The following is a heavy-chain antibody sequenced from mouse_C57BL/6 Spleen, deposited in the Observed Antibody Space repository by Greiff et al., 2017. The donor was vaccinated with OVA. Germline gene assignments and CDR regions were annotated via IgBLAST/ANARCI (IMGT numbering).Heavy chain of an antibody. CDR2: ISDGGSYT. V-gene: IGHV5-4*01. J-gene: IGHJ1*03. D-gene: IGHD6-5*01. CDR1: GFTFSSYA. CDR3: ARDPLLRYFDV. Sequence: VQLKESGGGLVKPGGSLKLTCAASGFTFSSYAMTWVRQTPEKRLEWVATISDGGSYTYYPDNVKGRFTISRDNDKNNLYLQMSHLKSEDTAMYYCARDPLLRYFDVWGTGTTVTVSS.